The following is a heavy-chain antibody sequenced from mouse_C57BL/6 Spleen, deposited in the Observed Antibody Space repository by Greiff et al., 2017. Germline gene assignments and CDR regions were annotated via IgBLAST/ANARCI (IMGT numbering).Heavy chain of an antibody. Sequence: QVQLQQPGAELVKPGASVKMSCKASGYTFTSYWITWVKQRPGQGLEWIGDIYPGSGSTNYNEKFKSKATLSVDKSSSTAYMQLSSLTSEDSAVYYCARSPRDYYGSSSGAMDYWGQGTSVTVSS. CDR3: ARSPRDYYGSSSGAMDY. CDR2: IYPGSGST. J-gene: IGHJ4*01. V-gene: IGHV1-55*01. D-gene: IGHD1-1*01. CDR1: GYTFTSYW.